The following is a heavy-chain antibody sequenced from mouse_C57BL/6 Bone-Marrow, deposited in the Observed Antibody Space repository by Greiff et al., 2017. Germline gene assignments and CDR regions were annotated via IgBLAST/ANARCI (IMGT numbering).Heavy chain of an antibody. Sequence: QVQLQQPGAELVQPGASVKLSCTASGYTFTSYWMHWVRQRPGRGLEWIGRIEKNSGGPTYNEEYTSKATLTVDKASSTAYMHLNILTSEDSAVYNCAHGNYFYWYYAVGDTGNTATVSS. D-gene: IGHD2-1*01. J-gene: IGHJ1*03. CDR3: AHGNYFYWYYAV. V-gene: IGHV1-72*01. CDR2: IEKNSGGP. CDR1: GYTFTSYW.